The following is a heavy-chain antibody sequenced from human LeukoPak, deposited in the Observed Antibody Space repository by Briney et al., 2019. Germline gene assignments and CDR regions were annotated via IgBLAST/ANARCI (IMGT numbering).Heavy chain of an antibody. D-gene: IGHD3-3*01. CDR2: ISGSGGST. CDR3: AKDGAYDFWSGYYWAY. V-gene: IGHV3-23*01. CDR1: GFTFSSYA. J-gene: IGHJ4*02. Sequence: GGSLRLSCAASGFTFSSYAMSWVRQAPGKGLEWVSAISGSGGSTYYADSVKGRFTISRDNSKNTLYLQMNSLRAEDTAVYYCAKDGAYDFWSGYYWAYWGQGTLVTVSS.